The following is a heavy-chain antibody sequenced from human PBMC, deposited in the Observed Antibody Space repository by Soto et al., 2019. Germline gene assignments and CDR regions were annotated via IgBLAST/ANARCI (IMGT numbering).Heavy chain of an antibody. V-gene: IGHV3-9*01. J-gene: IGHJ4*02. CDR3: AKGASTTVFAFNDY. CDR1: GFTFDDYA. Sequence: EVQLVESGGGLVQPGRSLRLSCAASGFTFDDYAMHWVRQPPGKGLEWVSSISWNSGNLGYADSVKGRFTISRDNLKNSLYLQMNSLRGEDTALYYCAKGASTTVFAFNDYWGQGTLVTVSS. D-gene: IGHD4-17*01. CDR2: ISWNSGNL.